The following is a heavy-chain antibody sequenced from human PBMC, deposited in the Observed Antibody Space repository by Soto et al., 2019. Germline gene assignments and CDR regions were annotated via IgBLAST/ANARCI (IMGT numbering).Heavy chain of an antibody. V-gene: IGHV3-23*01. Sequence: EVLLLESGGGLVQPGGSLRLSCEASGFSFSSFAMNWVRQAPGKGLEWVSAIGDSGASTYYADSVTGRFTISRDNSRNTLYLQLNSLRAEDTAVYYCAKGAELDVWGTGTTVTVSS. CDR1: GFSFSSFA. CDR2: IGDSGAST. CDR3: AKGAELDV. D-gene: IGHD1-26*01. J-gene: IGHJ6*04.